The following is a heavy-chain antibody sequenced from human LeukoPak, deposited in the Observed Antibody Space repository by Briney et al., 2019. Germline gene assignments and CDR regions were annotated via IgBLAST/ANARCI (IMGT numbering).Heavy chain of an antibody. J-gene: IGHJ4*02. Sequence: SETLSLTCTVSGGSISSGSYYWSWIRQPAGKGLEWIGRIYTSGSTNYNPSLKSRVTISVDTSKNQFSLKLSSVTAADTAVYYCAREIYGDYGAFDYWGQGTLVTVYS. V-gene: IGHV4-61*02. CDR3: AREIYGDYGAFDY. CDR1: GGSISSGSYY. CDR2: IYTSGST. D-gene: IGHD4-17*01.